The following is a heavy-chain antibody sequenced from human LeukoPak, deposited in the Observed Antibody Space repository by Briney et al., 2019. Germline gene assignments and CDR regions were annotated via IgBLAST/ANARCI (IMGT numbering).Heavy chain of an antibody. CDR2: IGPTGTDR. D-gene: IGHD1-14*01. CDR3: ATETIGRHYDY. J-gene: IGHJ4*02. V-gene: IGHV3-21*01. CDR1: GFTFSSCG. Sequence: PGGSLRLSCAASGFTFSSCGFNWVRQAPGKGLEWVSSIGPTGTDRYYADSVTGRFTISRDNAKNSMYLQMDSLRGEDTAVYYCATETIGRHYDYWGQGTLLTVSS.